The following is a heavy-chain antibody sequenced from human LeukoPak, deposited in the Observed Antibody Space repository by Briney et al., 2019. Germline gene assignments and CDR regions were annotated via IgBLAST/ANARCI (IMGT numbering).Heavy chain of an antibody. J-gene: IGHJ4*02. CDR3: ARGFVHDYGDYDDLTVMSY. CDR2: IIPIFGTA. D-gene: IGHD4-17*01. Sequence: ASVKVSCKASGGTFSSYAISWVRQAPGQGLEWMGGIIPIFGTANYAQKFQGRVTITADESTSTAYMELSSLRSEDTAVYYCARGFVHDYGDYDDLTVMSYWGQGTLVTVSS. V-gene: IGHV1-69*01. CDR1: GGTFSSYA.